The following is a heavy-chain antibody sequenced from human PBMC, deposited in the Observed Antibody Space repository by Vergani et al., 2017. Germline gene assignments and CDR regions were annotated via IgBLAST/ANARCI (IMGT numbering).Heavy chain of an antibody. J-gene: IGHJ4*02. D-gene: IGHD4-17*01. CDR3: ARSWSDYGDYVFDY. CDR2: IYYSGST. V-gene: IGHV4-39*01. Sequence: QVQLQQWGPGLVKPSETLSLTCTVSGGSISSSSYYWGWIRQPPGKGLEWIGSIYYSGSTYYNPSLKSRVTISVDTSKNQFSLKLSSVTAADTAVYYCARSWSDYGDYVFDYWGQGTLVTVSS. CDR1: GGSISSSSYY.